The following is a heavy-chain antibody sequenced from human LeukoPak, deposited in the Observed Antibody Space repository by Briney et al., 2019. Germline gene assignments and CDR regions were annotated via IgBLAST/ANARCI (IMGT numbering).Heavy chain of an antibody. Sequence: SETLSPPRTVSWGSLNCFYWGWNPQPPREGLEWIGYIYYSGSTNYNPSLKSRLTISIDTSKNQFSLKLSSATAADTAVYYCARLGGSNDSWGQGTLVTVSS. V-gene: IGHV4-59*08. J-gene: IGHJ4*02. CDR3: ARLGGSNDS. CDR2: IYYSGST. CDR1: WGSLNCFY. D-gene: IGHD1-26*01.